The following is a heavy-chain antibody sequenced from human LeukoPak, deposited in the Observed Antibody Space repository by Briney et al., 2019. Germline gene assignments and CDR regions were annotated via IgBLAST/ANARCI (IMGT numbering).Heavy chain of an antibody. Sequence: GGSLRLSCAASGFTFSSYGMHWVRQAPGKGLEWVAVIWYDGSNKYYADSVKGRFTISRDDSKNTLYLQMNSLKTEDTAVYYCTTAPDIVVVPAATEAEYGMDVWGQGTTVTVSS. D-gene: IGHD2-2*01. CDR2: IWYDGSNK. J-gene: IGHJ6*02. V-gene: IGHV3-33*01. CDR1: GFTFSSYG. CDR3: TTAPDIVVVPAATEAEYGMDV.